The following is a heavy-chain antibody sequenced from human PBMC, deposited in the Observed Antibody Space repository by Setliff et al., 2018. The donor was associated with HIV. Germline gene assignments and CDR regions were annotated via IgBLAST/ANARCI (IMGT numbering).Heavy chain of an antibody. Sequence: GGSLRLSCVGSGFNFKNYNMNWVRQAPGKGLEWISSISSDSRYIYYADSVKGRFTISRDNAKDSVYLQISALRGEDTAVYYCARDRTDILTGYGDHWGQGTQVTVSS. V-gene: IGHV3-21*01. CDR1: GFNFKNYN. J-gene: IGHJ4*02. CDR3: ARDRTDILTGYGDH. CDR2: ISSDSRYI. D-gene: IGHD3-9*01.